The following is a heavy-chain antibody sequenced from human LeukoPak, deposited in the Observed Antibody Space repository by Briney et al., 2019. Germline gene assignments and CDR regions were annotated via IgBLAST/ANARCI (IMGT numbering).Heavy chain of an antibody. CDR2: ISAGVGNT. J-gene: IGHJ4*02. Sequence: PGGSLRLSCAASEFTFSSYAMTWVRQAPGKGLEWVSGISAGVGNTYYADSVKGRFTIARDNSKNTLYLQMNSLRAEDTAVYYCAKYFTMIVVGPNDYWGQGTLVTVSS. D-gene: IGHD3-22*01. CDR3: AKYFTMIVVGPNDY. CDR1: EFTFSSYA. V-gene: IGHV3-23*01.